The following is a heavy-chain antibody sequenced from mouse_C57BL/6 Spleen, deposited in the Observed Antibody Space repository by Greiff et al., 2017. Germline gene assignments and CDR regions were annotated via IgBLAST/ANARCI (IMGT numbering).Heavy chain of an antibody. V-gene: IGHV1-26*01. Sequence: VQLQQSGPELVKPGASVKISCKASGYTFTDYYMNWVKQSHGKSLEWIGDINPNNGGTSYNQKFKGKATLTVDKSSSTAYMELRSLTSEDSAVYYCALITTVEYFDYWGQGTTLTVSS. CDR2: INPNNGGT. CDR1: GYTFTDYY. J-gene: IGHJ2*01. CDR3: ALITTVEYFDY. D-gene: IGHD1-1*01.